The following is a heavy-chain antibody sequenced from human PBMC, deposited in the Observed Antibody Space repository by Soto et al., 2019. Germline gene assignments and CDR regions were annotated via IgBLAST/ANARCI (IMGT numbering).Heavy chain of an antibody. CDR1: GGTFSSYT. V-gene: IGHV1-69*02. J-gene: IGHJ6*03. CDR2: IIPILGIA. Sequence: QVQLVQSGAEVKKPGSSVKVSCKASGGTFSSYTISWVRQAPGQGLEWMGRIIPILGIANYAQKFQGRVTITADKSTSTAYRELSSLRSEDTAVYYCARAGGELLNVGYDYYYMDVWGNGSTVTVSS. CDR3: ARAGGELLNVGYDYYYMDV. D-gene: IGHD1-7*01.